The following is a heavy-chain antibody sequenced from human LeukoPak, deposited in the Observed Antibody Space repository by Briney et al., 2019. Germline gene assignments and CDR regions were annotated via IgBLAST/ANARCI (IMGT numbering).Heavy chain of an antibody. Sequence: SETLSLTCAVYGGSFSGYRWSWIRQTPGKGLEWIGEINHSGSTNYNPSLKSRVTISVDTSKNQFSLKLSSVTAADTAVYYCARGSAAAAPFDYWGQGTLVTVSS. CDR3: ARGSAAAAPFDY. CDR1: GGSFSGYR. V-gene: IGHV4-34*01. CDR2: INHSGST. D-gene: IGHD6-13*01. J-gene: IGHJ4*02.